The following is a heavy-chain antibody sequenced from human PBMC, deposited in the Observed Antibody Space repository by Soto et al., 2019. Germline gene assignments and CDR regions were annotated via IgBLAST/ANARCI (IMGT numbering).Heavy chain of an antibody. CDR1: GFTVSSNY. D-gene: IGHD6-6*01. J-gene: IGHJ3*01. Sequence: EVQLVESGGGLVQPGGSLRLSCAASGFTVSSNYMSWVRQAPGKGLEWVANINQDETEKHYVDSVKGRFTISRDNAKSSLYLQMNNLRVEDTAVYYCVSSNIVGRPGGGQGTMVTVSS. CDR3: VSSNIVGRPG. CDR2: INQDETEK. V-gene: IGHV3-7*01.